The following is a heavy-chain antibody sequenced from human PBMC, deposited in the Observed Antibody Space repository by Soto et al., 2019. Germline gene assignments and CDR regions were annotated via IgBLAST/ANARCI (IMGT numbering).Heavy chain of an antibody. Sequence: ASVKVSCKASGYTFTSYDINWVRQATGQGLEWMGWMNPNSGNTGYAQKFQGRVTMTRNTSISTAYMELSSLRSEDTAVYYCARGGYCSSTSCYMDGMDVWGQGTTVTVSS. V-gene: IGHV1-8*01. CDR2: MNPNSGNT. CDR3: ARGGYCSSTSCYMDGMDV. D-gene: IGHD2-2*02. CDR1: GYTFTSYD. J-gene: IGHJ6*02.